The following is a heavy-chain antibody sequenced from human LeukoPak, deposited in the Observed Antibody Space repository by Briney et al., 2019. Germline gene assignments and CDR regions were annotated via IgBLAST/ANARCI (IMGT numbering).Heavy chain of an antibody. CDR1: GGSISSYY. Sequence: SETLSLTCTVSGGSISSYYWSWIRQPAGKGLEWIGRIYTSGSTNYNPSLKSRVTMSVDTSKNQFSLKLSSVTAANTAVYYCARDRPSPGATTAYNYYYYGMDVWGQGTTVTVSS. V-gene: IGHV4-4*07. CDR3: ARDRPSPGATTAYNYYYYGMDV. D-gene: IGHD4-11*01. J-gene: IGHJ6*02. CDR2: IYTSGST.